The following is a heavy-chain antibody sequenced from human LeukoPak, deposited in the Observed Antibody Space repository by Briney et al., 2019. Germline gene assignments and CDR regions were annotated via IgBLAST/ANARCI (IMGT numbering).Heavy chain of an antibody. J-gene: IGHJ3*02. D-gene: IGHD3-22*01. CDR2: ISSSGSTI. Sequence: GGSLRLSCAASGFTFSDYYMSWIRQAPGKGLEWVSYISSSGSTIYYADSVKGRFTISRDNAKNSLYLQMNSLRAEDTAVYYCARDSYDSSGYYYDPPTAFDIWGQGTMVTVSS. V-gene: IGHV3-11*04. CDR3: ARDSYDSSGYYYDPPTAFDI. CDR1: GFTFSDYY.